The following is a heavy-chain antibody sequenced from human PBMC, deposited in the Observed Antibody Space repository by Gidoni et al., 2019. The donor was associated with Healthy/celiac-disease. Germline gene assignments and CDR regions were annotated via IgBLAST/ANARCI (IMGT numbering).Heavy chain of an antibody. J-gene: IGHJ6*02. V-gene: IGHV3-21*01. CDR1: GFTFSSYS. D-gene: IGHD4-17*01. CDR2: ISSSSSYI. CDR3: ARDPLVYGDYVPDYYYYGMDV. Sequence: EVQLVESGGGLVKPGGSLRLSCAASGFTFSSYSMTWGRQAPGKGLEWVSSISSSSSYIYYADSVKGRFTISRDNAKNSLYLQMNSLRAEDTAVYYCARDPLVYGDYVPDYYYYGMDVWGQGTTVTVSS.